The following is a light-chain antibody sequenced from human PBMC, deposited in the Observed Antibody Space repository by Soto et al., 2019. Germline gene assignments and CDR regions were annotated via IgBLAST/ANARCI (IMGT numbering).Light chain of an antibody. V-gene: IGLV2-14*01. CDR1: SSDVGGYNY. CDR2: EVS. J-gene: IGLJ2*01. Sequence: QSVLTQPASVSGSPGQSITISCTGTSSDVGGYNYVSWYQQHPGKAPKLIIYEVSNRPSGLSNRFSGSKSGNTASLTISGLQAEDESDYYCSSYTSSSTLVVFGGGTKLTVL. CDR3: SSYTSSSTLVV.